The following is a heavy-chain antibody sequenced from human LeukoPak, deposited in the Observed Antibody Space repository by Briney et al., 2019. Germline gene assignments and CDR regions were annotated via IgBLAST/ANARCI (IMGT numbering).Heavy chain of an antibody. CDR2: INHSGST. J-gene: IGHJ6*03. CDR1: GGSFSTYY. D-gene: IGHD2-15*01. Sequence: SETLSLTCAVYGGSFSTYYWSWIRQPPGKGLEWIGEINHSGSTNYNPSLKSRVTISVDTSKNQFSLKLSSVTAADTAVYYCARHRSYCSGGSCYPLRYYYMDVWGKGTTVTISS. V-gene: IGHV4-34*01. CDR3: ARHRSYCSGGSCYPLRYYYMDV.